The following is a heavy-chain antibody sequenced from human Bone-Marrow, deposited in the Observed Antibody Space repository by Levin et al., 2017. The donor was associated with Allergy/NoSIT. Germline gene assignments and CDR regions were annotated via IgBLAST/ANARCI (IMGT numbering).Heavy chain of an antibody. CDR2: ISHSGRT. V-gene: IGHV4-59*01. CDR3: ARHHKGGEDCDGGSCFSLDY. Sequence: SQTLSLTCTVSGASISDYYWSWLRQPPGRGLQWIGYISHSGRTNHNPSLKSRVTILVDASKNQFSLTLTSVTAADTAVYFCARHHKGGEDCDGGSCFSLDYWGQGSLVTVS. D-gene: IGHD2-15*01. J-gene: IGHJ4*02. CDR1: GASISDYY.